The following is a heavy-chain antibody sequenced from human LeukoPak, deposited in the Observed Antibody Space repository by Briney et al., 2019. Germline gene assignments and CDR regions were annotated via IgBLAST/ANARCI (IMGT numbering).Heavy chain of an antibody. J-gene: IGHJ4*02. V-gene: IGHV3-15*01. CDR3: TTESAGSSWTHSPFDY. D-gene: IGHD6-13*01. CDR2: IKSKTDGGTT. Sequence: PGGSLRLSCSASGFPFSNARMSWVRQAPGKGLELVGRIKSKTDGGTTDYAAPHQGRFTIPQDDSKNTQQLQMNSLDTKDTVGYYCTTESAGSSWTHSPFDYWGQGSLVTVSS. CDR1: GFPFSNAR.